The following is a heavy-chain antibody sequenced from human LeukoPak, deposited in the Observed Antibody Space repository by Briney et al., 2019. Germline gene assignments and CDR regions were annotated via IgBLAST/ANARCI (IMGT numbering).Heavy chain of an antibody. V-gene: IGHV1-18*01. Sequence: ASVKVSCKASGYTFTTYNINWVRQAPGQGLEWMGWISGYNGNTNYAQKLQGRVTMTEDTSTDTAYMELSSLRSGDTAVYYCVTDRQVSRNDYGDYVIFAATYWGQGTLVTVSS. J-gene: IGHJ4*02. D-gene: IGHD4-17*01. CDR2: ISGYNGNT. CDR3: VTDRQVSRNDYGDYVIFAATY. CDR1: GYTFTTYN.